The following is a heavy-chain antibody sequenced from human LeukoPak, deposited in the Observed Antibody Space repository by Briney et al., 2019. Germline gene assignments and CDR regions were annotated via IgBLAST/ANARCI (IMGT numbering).Heavy chain of an antibody. J-gene: IGHJ6*02. D-gene: IGHD2-2*01. CDR1: GFTFSSYW. Sequence: PGRSLRLSCAASGFTFSSYWMLWVRQAPGKGLMWVSLISTDGKSTRYAESVKGRFTISRDNAKNALYLQMDILRVEDTALYFCVRDYQFIQEVWGQGTTVTVSS. CDR2: ISTDGKST. CDR3: VRDYQFIQEV. V-gene: IGHV3-74*01.